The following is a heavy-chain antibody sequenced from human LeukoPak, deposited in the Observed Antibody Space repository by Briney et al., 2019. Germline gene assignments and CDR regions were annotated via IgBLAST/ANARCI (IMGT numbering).Heavy chain of an antibody. V-gene: IGHV3-21*01. D-gene: IGHD3-22*01. J-gene: IGHJ4*02. Sequence: ETLSLTCTVSGGSIISSSYYWGWIRQAPGKGLEWVSSISSSSSYIYYADSVKGRFTISRDNAKNSLYLQMNSLRAEDTAVYYCAKNYYDSSGLFDYWGQGTLVTVSP. CDR1: GGSIISSSYY. CDR3: AKNYYDSSGLFDY. CDR2: ISSSSSYI.